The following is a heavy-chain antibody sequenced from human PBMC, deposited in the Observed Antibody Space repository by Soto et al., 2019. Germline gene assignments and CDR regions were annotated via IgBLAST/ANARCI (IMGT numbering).Heavy chain of an antibody. CDR3: AKERRGYSYGYPAAYFDY. D-gene: IGHD5-18*01. V-gene: IGHV3-30*18. CDR1: GFTFSSYG. J-gene: IGHJ4*02. Sequence: GGSLRLSCAASGFTFSSYGMHWVRQAPGKGLEWVAVISYDGSNKYYADSVKGRFTISRDNSKNTLYLQMNSLRAEDTAVYYCAKERRGYSYGYPAAYFDYWGQGTLVTVSS. CDR2: ISYDGSNK.